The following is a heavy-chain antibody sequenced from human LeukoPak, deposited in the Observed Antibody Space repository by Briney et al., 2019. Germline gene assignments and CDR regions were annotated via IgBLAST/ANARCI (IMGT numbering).Heavy chain of an antibody. Sequence: SETLSLTCTVSGGSISSYYWSWIRQPPGKGLEWIGYIYYSGSTNYNPSLKSRVTISVDTSKNQFSLKLSSVTAADTAVYYCARASSGYRFGAFDIWGQGTMVTVSS. V-gene: IGHV4-59*01. D-gene: IGHD5-18*01. CDR3: ARASSGYRFGAFDI. J-gene: IGHJ3*02. CDR2: IYYSGST. CDR1: GGSISSYY.